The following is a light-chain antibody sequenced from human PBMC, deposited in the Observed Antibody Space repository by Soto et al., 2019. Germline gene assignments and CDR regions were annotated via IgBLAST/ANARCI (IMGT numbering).Light chain of an antibody. J-gene: IGLJ2*01. CDR3: AAWDDSLNGVI. CDR1: SSNIGSHT. CDR2: SNN. Sequence: QSVLTQPPSASGTPGQRITISCSGSSSNIGSHTVNWHQQVPGTAPKLLIYSNNERPSGVPDRFSGSKSGTSASLAISGLQSGDEADYYCAAWDDSLNGVIFSGGTQLTVL. V-gene: IGLV1-44*01.